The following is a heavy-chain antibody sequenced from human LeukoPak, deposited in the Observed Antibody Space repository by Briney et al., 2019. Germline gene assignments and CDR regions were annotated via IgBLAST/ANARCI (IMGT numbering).Heavy chain of an antibody. D-gene: IGHD5-18*01. Sequence: SETLSLTCAVYGGSFSGYYWSWIRQPPGKGLEWIGEINHSGSTNYNPSLKSRVTISVDTSKNQFSQKLSSVTAADTAVYYCASSGYGYVDYWGQGTLVTVSS. CDR1: GGSFSGYY. V-gene: IGHV4-34*01. J-gene: IGHJ4*02. CDR2: INHSGST. CDR3: ASSGYGYVDY.